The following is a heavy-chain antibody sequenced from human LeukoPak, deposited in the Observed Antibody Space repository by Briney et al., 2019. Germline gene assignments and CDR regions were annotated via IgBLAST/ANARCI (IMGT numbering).Heavy chain of an antibody. CDR2: FDPEDGET. CDR1: GYTLTELS. CDR3: ATYYYDSSGYYYDAFDI. V-gene: IGHV1-24*01. Sequence: ASVKVSCKVSGYTLTELSMHWVRQAPGKGLEWVGGFDPEDGETIYAQKFQGRVTMTEDTSTDTAYMELSSLRSGDTAVYYCATYYYDSSGYYYDAFDIWGQGTMVTVSS. J-gene: IGHJ3*02. D-gene: IGHD3-22*01.